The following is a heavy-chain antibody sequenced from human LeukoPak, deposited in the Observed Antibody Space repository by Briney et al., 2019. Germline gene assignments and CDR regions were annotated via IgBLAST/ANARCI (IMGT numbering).Heavy chain of an antibody. J-gene: IGHJ4*02. V-gene: IGHV1-69*05. CDR1: GGTFSSYA. Sequence: SVKVSCKASGGTFSSYAISWVRQAPGQGLEWMGRIIPIFGTANYAQKFQGRVTITTDESTNTPYMELSSLRSEDTAVYYCAGERSGYSYGYGSWGQGTLVTVSS. D-gene: IGHD5-18*01. CDR2: IIPIFGTA. CDR3: AGERSGYSYGYGS.